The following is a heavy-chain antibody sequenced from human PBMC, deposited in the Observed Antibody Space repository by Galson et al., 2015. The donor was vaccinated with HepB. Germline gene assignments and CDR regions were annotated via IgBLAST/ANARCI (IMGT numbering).Heavy chain of an antibody. CDR2: ISTYNGDT. V-gene: IGHV1-18*01. D-gene: IGHD6-13*01. Sequence: SVKVSCKASGYTFTTYAITWVREAPGQGLEWMGWISTYNGDTNYAHRRQGRVTMTTDTSTSTAYMELRSLRSDDTAVYYCARASSSWFFSYYYYYMDVWGQGTTVTVSS. CDR3: ARASSSWFFSYYYYYMDV. CDR1: GYTFTTYA. J-gene: IGHJ6*03.